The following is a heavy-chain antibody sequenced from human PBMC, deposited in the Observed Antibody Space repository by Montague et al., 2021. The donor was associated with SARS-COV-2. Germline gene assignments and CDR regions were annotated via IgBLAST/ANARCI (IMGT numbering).Heavy chain of an antibody. Sequence: TLSLTCTVSGGSINSGGYYWSWIRQRPGKGLEWIGYIYYSGSTYYNPSLKSRLTISVDTSKNQFSLKLSSVTAADTAVYYCASVHFVSSGWYPDAFDIWGQGTMVTVSS. CDR2: IYYSGST. CDR3: ASVHFVSSGWYPDAFDI. CDR1: GGSINSGGYY. J-gene: IGHJ3*02. V-gene: IGHV4-31*03. D-gene: IGHD6-19*01.